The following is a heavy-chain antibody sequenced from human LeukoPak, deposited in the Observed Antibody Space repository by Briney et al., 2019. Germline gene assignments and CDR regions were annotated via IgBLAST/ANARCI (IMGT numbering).Heavy chain of an antibody. CDR2: IIPIFGTA. CDR1: GGTFSSYA. D-gene: IGHD1-14*01. Sequence: ASVKVSCKASGGTFSSYAISWVRQAPGQGLEWMGGIIPIFGTANXAQKFQGRVTITADESTSTAYMELSSLRSEDTAVYYCARGINRGAFDIWGQGTMVTVSS. CDR3: ARGINRGAFDI. J-gene: IGHJ3*02. V-gene: IGHV1-69*01.